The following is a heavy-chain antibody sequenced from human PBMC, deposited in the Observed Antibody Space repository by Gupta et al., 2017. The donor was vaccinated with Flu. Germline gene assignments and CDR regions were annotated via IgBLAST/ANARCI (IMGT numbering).Heavy chain of an antibody. V-gene: IGHV4-59*01. CDR2: IYYSGST. J-gene: IGHJ4*02. Sequence: WIRQPPGKGLEWIGYIYYSGSTNYNPSLKSRVTISVDTSKNQFSLKLSSVTAADTAVYYCARRGYYTSGVDYWGQGTLVTVSS. D-gene: IGHD3-3*01. CDR3: ARRGYYTSGVDY.